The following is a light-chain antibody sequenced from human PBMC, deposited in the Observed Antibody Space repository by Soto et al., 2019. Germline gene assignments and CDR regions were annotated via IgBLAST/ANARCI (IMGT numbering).Light chain of an antibody. J-gene: IGKJ4*01. CDR3: QQTNSFPLT. CDR2: AVS. V-gene: IGKV1-12*01. CDR1: HGIRSY. Sequence: DLQMPQSPSSVSASVGVSVTITCRSSHGIRSYFAWYQQKPGKAPKLLISAVSTFQSGVPSRFSGSGSGSDFTLTISSLQPEDFATYYCQQTNSFPLTFGVGTKVESK.